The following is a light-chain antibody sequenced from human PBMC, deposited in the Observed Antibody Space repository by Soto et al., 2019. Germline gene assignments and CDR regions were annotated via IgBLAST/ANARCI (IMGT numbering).Light chain of an antibody. V-gene: IGLV2-14*01. Sequence: QSVLTQPASVSGSPGQSITISCTGTSSDVGGYNYVSWYQQDPGKAPKLMIYDVNNRPSGVSNRFSGSKSGNTASLTISGLQDEDEAYYYCSSCTSSSTLAVFGGGTTLTVL. CDR2: DVN. CDR1: SSDVGGYNY. J-gene: IGLJ2*01. CDR3: SSCTSSSTLAV.